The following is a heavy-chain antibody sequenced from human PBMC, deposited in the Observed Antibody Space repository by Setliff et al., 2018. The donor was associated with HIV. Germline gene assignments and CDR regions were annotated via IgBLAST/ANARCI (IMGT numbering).Heavy chain of an antibody. CDR1: GYTFSSYG. CDR3: ARDAKGITMIVVAYDAFDI. D-gene: IGHD3-22*01. V-gene: IGHV1-18*01. Sequence: GASVKVSCKASGYTFSSYGISWVRQAPGQGLEWMGGIIPIFGTANYAQKLQGRVTMTTDTSTSTAYMELRSLRSDDTAVYYCARDAKGITMIVVAYDAFDIWGQGTMVTVSS. CDR2: IIPIFGTA. J-gene: IGHJ3*02.